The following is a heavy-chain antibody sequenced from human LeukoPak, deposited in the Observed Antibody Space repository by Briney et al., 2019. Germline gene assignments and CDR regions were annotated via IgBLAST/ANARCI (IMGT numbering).Heavy chain of an antibody. CDR2: ICPDGTVT. J-gene: IGHJ4*02. D-gene: IGHD6-6*01. V-gene: IGHV3-74*01. CDR1: GFTFSTYC. Sequence: GGSLRLSCAASGFTFSTYCMHWVRQAPGKGPMWVSRICPDGTVTNYADSVKARFIISRDNARNTVYLQMNSLRVEDTAVYYCVRDGQSTSYDYWGQGTLVTVSS. CDR3: VRDGQSTSYDY.